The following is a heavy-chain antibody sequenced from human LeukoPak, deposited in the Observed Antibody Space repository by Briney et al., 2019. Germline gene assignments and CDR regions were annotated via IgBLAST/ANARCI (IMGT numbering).Heavy chain of an antibody. J-gene: IGHJ4*02. CDR2: IYYSGST. CDR1: GGSISSSYYY. CDR3: ARHEDRNWYFDD. V-gene: IGHV4-39*01. D-gene: IGHD1-1*01. Sequence: SETLSLTCTVSGGSISSSYYYWGWIRQPPGKGLEWIGTIYYSGSTYYNPSLKSRVTISVDTSKNQFSLKLSSVTAPDTAVYYCARHEDRNWYFDDWGQGTLVTVSS.